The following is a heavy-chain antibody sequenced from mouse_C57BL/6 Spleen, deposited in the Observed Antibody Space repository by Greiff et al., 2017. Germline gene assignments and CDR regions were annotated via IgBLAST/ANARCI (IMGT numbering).Heavy chain of an antibody. D-gene: IGHD3-2*02. V-gene: IGHV1-64*01. J-gene: IGHJ2*01. CDR2: IHPNSGST. Sequence: VQLQQPGAELVKPGASVKLSCKASGYTFTSYWMHWVKQRPGQGLEWIGMIHPNSGSTNYNEKFKSKATLTVDKSSSTAYMQLSSLTSEDSAVYYCARVDSSGYVGYWGQGTTLTVAS. CDR3: ARVDSSGYVGY. CDR1: GYTFTSYW.